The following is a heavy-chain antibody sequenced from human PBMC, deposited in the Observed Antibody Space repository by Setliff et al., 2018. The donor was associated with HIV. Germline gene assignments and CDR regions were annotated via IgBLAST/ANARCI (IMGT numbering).Heavy chain of an antibody. CDR3: ASLDGSESPYIYYYYMDV. J-gene: IGHJ6*03. V-gene: IGHV4-39*01. CDR1: GGSISTSRYY. Sequence: LSLTCTVSGGSISTSRYYWGWIRQPPGKGLEWIGSINYRGNTYYNPSLKSCAAISVDTSKNQISLKLSSVTAADTAVYYCASLDGSESPYIYYYYMDVWGKGTAVTVSS. CDR2: INYRGNT. D-gene: IGHD3-10*01.